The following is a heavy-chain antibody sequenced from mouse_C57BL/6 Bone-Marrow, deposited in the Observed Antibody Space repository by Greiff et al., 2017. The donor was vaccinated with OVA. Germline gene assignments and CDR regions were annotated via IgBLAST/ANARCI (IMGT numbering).Heavy chain of an antibody. CDR2: SRNKANDYTT. Sequence: EVKVVESGGVLVQSGRSLRLSCATSGFTFSDFYMEWVRQAPGKGLEWIAASRNKANDYTTEYSASVKGRFIVSRDTSQSILYLQMNALRAEDTAIYYCARSYYSNYDWYFDVWGTGTTVTVSS. J-gene: IGHJ1*03. D-gene: IGHD2-5*01. V-gene: IGHV7-1*01. CDR3: ARSYYSNYDWYFDV. CDR1: GFTFSDFY.